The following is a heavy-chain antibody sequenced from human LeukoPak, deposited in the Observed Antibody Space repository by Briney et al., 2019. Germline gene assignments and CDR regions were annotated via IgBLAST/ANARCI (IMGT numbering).Heavy chain of an antibody. Sequence: ASVSVSFKASGYTFTGYYMHWVRQAPGQGLEWRGWINPNSGGTNYAQKFQGRVTMTRDTSISTAYMELSRLRSDDTAVYYCARGTDYYDFWSGYFSPPPLDCDYWGQGTLVTVSS. J-gene: IGHJ4*02. D-gene: IGHD3-3*01. CDR3: ARGTDYYDFWSGYFSPPPLDCDY. CDR2: INPNSGGT. V-gene: IGHV1-2*02. CDR1: GYTFTGYY.